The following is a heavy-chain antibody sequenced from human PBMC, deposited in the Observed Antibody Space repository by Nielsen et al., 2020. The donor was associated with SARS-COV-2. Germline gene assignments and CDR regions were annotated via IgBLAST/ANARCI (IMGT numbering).Heavy chain of an antibody. Sequence: SETLSLTCAVYGGSFSGSYWSWIRQPPGKGLEWIGEINHSGSTNYNPSLKSQVTISVDTSKNQFSLKLSSVTAADTAVYYCARGVRRSRVVDYWGQGTLVTVSS. D-gene: IGHD3-16*01. CDR2: INHSGST. V-gene: IGHV4-34*01. J-gene: IGHJ4*02. CDR1: GGSFSGSY. CDR3: ARGVRRSRVVDY.